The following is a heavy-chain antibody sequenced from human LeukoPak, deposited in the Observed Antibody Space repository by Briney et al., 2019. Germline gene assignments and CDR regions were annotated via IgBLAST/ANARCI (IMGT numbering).Heavy chain of an antibody. D-gene: IGHD1-1*01. J-gene: IGHJ4*02. Sequence: PPETLSLTCTVSGGSISTYYWSWIRQPPGKGLEWIGYISYTVTSNYNPSLKSRVTISVDTSKNQFSLKLSSVTAADTAVYYCARVGDWNDLVYWGQGTLVTVSS. CDR3: ARVGDWNDLVY. V-gene: IGHV4-59*01. CDR1: GGSISTYY. CDR2: ISYTVTS.